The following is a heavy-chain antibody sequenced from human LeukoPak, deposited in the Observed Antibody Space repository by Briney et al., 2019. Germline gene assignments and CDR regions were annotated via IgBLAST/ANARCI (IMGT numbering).Heavy chain of an antibody. CDR3: ARNSSSGSYPFDP. J-gene: IGHJ5*02. Sequence: GGSLRLSCAASGFTFSSYSMNWVRQAPGKGLEWVSSISSSSSYIYYADSVKGRFTISRDNAKNSLYLQMNSLRAEDTAVYYCARNSSSGSYPFDPWGQGTLVTVSS. V-gene: IGHV3-21*01. D-gene: IGHD1-26*01. CDR1: GFTFSSYS. CDR2: ISSSSSYI.